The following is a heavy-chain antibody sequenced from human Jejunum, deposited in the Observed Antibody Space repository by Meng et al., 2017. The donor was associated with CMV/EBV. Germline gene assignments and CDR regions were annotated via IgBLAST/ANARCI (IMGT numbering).Heavy chain of an antibody. CDR3: AKQYVDY. V-gene: IGHV3-23*01. D-gene: IGHD2-8*01. J-gene: IGHJ4*02. Sequence: LSLSCAVSGLSFTNYAMSWVRQAPGKGLEWVSSISETGTYTHYADSVSGRFIISRDNSKNTLYLQMGSLRAEDTAIYYCAKQYVDYWGQGTLVTVSS. CDR2: ISETGTYT. CDR1: GLSFTNYA.